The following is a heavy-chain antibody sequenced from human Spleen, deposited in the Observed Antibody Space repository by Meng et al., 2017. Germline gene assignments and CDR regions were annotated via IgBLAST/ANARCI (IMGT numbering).Heavy chain of an antibody. D-gene: IGHD3-16*01. Sequence: LQLQESGPGLVKPSQTLSLTCTVSGGSISNGDYYWSWIRQTPGKGLEWIGSIYYSGATYYNPSLKSRVAMSVGTSKNQFSLRLSSVTAADTAVYFCARRVHDGRHYHYFDYWGQGALVTVSS. CDR3: ARRVHDGRHYHYFDY. V-gene: IGHV4-39*01. J-gene: IGHJ4*02. CDR2: IYYSGAT. CDR1: GGSISNGDYY.